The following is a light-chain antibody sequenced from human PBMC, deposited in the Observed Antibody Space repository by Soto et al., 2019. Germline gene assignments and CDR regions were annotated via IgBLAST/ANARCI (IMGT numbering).Light chain of an antibody. J-gene: IGKJ1*01. CDR2: GAS. Sequence: EIVLTQSPGTLSLSPGERATLSCRASQTVGSSFLAWFQHKPGQAPRLLIYGASTRATGIPDKFSGSGSGTDFTLTISRLEPEDFAVYYCHQYGSSQTFGQGTKVGIK. CDR3: HQYGSSQT. V-gene: IGKV3-20*01. CDR1: QTVGSSF.